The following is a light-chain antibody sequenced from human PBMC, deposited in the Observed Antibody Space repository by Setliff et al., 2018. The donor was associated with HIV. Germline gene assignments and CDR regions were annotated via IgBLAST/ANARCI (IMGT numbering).Light chain of an antibody. V-gene: IGKV3-15*01. Sequence: EIVMTQSPATLSVSPGERATLSCRASQSVSSNLAWYQQKPGQAPRLLIYRASTRATGIPARFSGSGSGTEFTLTISSMQSEDFAVYYCQQYNNLPGTFGQGTKV. CDR3: QQYNNLPGT. J-gene: IGKJ1*01. CDR2: RAS. CDR1: QSVSSN.